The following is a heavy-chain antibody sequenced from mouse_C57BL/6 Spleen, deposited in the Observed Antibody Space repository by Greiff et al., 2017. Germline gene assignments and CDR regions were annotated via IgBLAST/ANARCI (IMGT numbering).Heavy chain of an antibody. D-gene: IGHD2-5*01. CDR3: ARDYSNLNYYAMDY. J-gene: IGHJ4*01. CDR1: GYTFTSYW. CDR2: IPPNSGST. V-gene: IGHV1-64*01. Sequence: QVQLQQPGAELVKPGASVKLSCKASGYTFTSYWMHWVKQRPGQGLEWIGMIPPNSGSTNYNEKFKSKATLTVDKSSSTAYMQLSSLTSEDSAVYYCARDYSNLNYYAMDYWGQGTSVTVSS.